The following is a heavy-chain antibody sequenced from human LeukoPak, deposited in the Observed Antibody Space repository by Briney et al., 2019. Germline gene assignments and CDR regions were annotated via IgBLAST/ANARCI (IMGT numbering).Heavy chain of an antibody. J-gene: IGHJ3*02. CDR2: VNLQGST. Sequence: PSGTLSLTCGVSGGSISNTNWWTWVRQPPGKGLEWIGEVNLQGSTNYNPSLKSRVAISVDMSKNQFSLKLSSVTAADTAVYYCARHGDHYYDNSSEVEIWGQGTMVTVSS. CDR1: GGSISNTNW. V-gene: IGHV4-4*02. CDR3: ARHGDHYYDNSSEVEI. D-gene: IGHD3-22*01.